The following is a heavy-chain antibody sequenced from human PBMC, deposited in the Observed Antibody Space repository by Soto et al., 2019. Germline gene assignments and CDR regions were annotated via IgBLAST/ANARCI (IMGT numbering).Heavy chain of an antibody. Sequence: GGSLRLSCAASAFTFRNYAMSWVRQAPGKGLEWVSAISGSGGSTYYADSVKGRFTISRDNSKNTLYLQMNSLRAEDTAVYYCAKESSGWWTQASALGYWGQGTLVTVSS. CDR1: AFTFRNYA. J-gene: IGHJ4*02. V-gene: IGHV3-23*01. CDR3: AKESSGWWTQASALGY. CDR2: ISGSGGST. D-gene: IGHD6-19*01.